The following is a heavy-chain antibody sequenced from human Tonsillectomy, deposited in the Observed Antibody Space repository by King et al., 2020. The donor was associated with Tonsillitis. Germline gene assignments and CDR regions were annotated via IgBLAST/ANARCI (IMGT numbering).Heavy chain of an antibody. D-gene: IGHD3-3*01. CDR2: VSFDGSNK. J-gene: IGHJ5*02. Sequence: VQLVESGGGVVQPGRSLRLSCATSGFTFSRYGMHWVRQAPGKGLEWVAIVSFDGSNKNYADSLKGRFTISGDNSKNTVYLQMDSLRVEDTAVYFCAKAGEISIFGVDKNWFDPWGQGTLVTVSS. V-gene: IGHV3-30*18. CDR3: AKAGEISIFGVDKNWFDP. CDR1: GFTFSRYG.